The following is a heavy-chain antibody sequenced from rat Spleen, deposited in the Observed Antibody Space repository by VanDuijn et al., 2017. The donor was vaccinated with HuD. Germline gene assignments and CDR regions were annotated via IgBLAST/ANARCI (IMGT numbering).Heavy chain of an antibody. CDR1: GFSLISYH. CDR3: ARDGMVGPPFAY. V-gene: IGHV2-32*01. J-gene: IGHJ2*01. CDR2: VWTGGTT. D-gene: IGHD3-1*01. Sequence: QVQLKESGPGLVQPSQTLSLTCTVSGFSLISYHVSWVRQPPGKGLEWMGIVWTGGTTTYNSLLKSRLSISRDTSTSQVFLKMRSLQTEDTATYDCARDGMVGPPFAYWGQGVMVTVSS.